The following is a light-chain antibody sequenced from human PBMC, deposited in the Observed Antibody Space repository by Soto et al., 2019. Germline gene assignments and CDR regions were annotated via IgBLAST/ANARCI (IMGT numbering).Light chain of an antibody. CDR2: EVS. V-gene: IGLV2-14*01. J-gene: IGLJ2*01. CDR1: SSDVGGYNY. Sequence: QSALTHPASVSGSPGQSITISCTGTSSDVGGYNYVSWYQQHPGKAPKLMIYEVSNRPSEVSNRFSGSKSGNTASLTISGLQAEDEGNYYCSSYTSGSTLVVFGGGTKVTVL. CDR3: SSYTSGSTLVV.